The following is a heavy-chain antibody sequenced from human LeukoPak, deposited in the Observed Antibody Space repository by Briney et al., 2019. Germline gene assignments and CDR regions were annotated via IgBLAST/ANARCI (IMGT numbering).Heavy chain of an antibody. V-gene: IGHV4-4*07. CDR1: GGSISSHY. D-gene: IGHD6-13*01. J-gene: IGHJ4*02. CDR2: MYVSGTIYSAGST. Sequence: SETLSLTCSVSGGSISSHYWTWMRQSAGKGLEWIGRMYVSGTIYSAGSTNYNPSFKSRVTISVDTSKNQFSLKLSSVTAADTAVYYCARGQQQLPSEFDYWGQGTLVTVSS. CDR3: ARGQQQLPSEFDY.